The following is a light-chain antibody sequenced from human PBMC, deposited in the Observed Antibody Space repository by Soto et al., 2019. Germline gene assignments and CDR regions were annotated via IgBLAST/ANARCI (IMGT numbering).Light chain of an antibody. CDR1: QSITNR. CDR2: DAS. CDR3: QHYGGMWT. Sequence: DLQMTQAPSTLSASVGDRVTITCRASQSITNRLAWYQQKPGEAPKVLIYDASNLESGVPSRFSGGGFGTEFILTISSLQPDDFATYYCQHYGGMWTFGQGTKVDIK. V-gene: IGKV1-5*01. J-gene: IGKJ1*01.